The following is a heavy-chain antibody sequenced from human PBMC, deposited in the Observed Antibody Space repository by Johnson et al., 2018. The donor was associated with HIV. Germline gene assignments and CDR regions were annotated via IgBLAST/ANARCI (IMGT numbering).Heavy chain of an antibody. Sequence: QVQLVESGGGVVQPGGSLRLSCAASGFTFSSYGMHWVRQAPGKGLEWVAFIRYDGSNKYYADSVKGRFSISRDNSKKTMYLQMNSLRPEDTAVYYCAKTLGYDSSGYHDAFDIWGQGTMVTVSS. CDR3: AKTLGYDSSGYHDAFDI. CDR2: IRYDGSNK. CDR1: GFTFSSYG. V-gene: IGHV3-30*02. D-gene: IGHD3-22*01. J-gene: IGHJ3*02.